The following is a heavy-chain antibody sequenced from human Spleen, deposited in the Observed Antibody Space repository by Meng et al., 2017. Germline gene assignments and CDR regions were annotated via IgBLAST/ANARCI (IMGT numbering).Heavy chain of an antibody. Sequence: GESLKISCAASGFTFSSYSMNWVRQAPGKGLEWVSSISSSSSYIYYADSVKGRFTISRDNAKNSLYLQMNSLRAEDTAVYYCTKLEYCSSGSCYSRPIDYWGQGTLVTVSS. CDR2: ISSSSSYI. J-gene: IGHJ4*02. V-gene: IGHV3-21*01. CDR1: GFTFSSYS. CDR3: TKLEYCSSGSCYSRPIDY. D-gene: IGHD2-15*01.